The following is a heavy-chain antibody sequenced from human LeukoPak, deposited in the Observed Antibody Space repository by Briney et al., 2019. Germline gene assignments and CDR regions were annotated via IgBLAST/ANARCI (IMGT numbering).Heavy chain of an antibody. CDR3: ARYSDFFGLDP. Sequence: SETLSLTCTVSGGSISSYYWSWIRQPPGKGLEWIGYIYTSGSTNYNPSLKSRVIISVDTSKNQFSLKLSSVTAADTAVYYCARYSDFFGLDPWGQGTLVTVSS. CDR2: IYTSGST. CDR1: GGSISSYY. V-gene: IGHV4-4*09. D-gene: IGHD3-10*01. J-gene: IGHJ5*02.